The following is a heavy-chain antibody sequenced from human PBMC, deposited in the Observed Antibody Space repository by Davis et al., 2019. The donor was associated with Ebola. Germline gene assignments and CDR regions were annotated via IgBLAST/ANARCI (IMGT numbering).Heavy chain of an antibody. J-gene: IGHJ4*02. CDR2: INQDGSEK. D-gene: IGHD6-13*01. CDR3: ARVESSFYAGDY. Sequence: GESLKISCAASGFTFSSYWLSWVRQAPGKGLEWVANINQDGSEKNHVDSVKGRFTISRDNAKNSLYLQMNSLTDEDTAVYYCARVESSFYAGDYWGQGTLVTVSS. CDR1: GFTFSSYW. V-gene: IGHV3-7*01.